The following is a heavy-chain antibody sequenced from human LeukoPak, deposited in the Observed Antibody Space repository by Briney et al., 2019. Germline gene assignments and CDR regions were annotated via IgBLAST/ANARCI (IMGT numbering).Heavy chain of an antibody. Sequence: PGGSLRLSCAASGFTFSSYSMNWVRQAPGKGLEWVSSISSGSSYIYYADSVKGRFTISRDNAKNSLYLQMNSLRAEDTAVYYCARDHDYGDYPDAFDIWGQGTVVTVSS. J-gene: IGHJ3*02. V-gene: IGHV3-21*01. CDR1: GFTFSSYS. D-gene: IGHD4-17*01. CDR3: ARDHDYGDYPDAFDI. CDR2: ISSGSSYI.